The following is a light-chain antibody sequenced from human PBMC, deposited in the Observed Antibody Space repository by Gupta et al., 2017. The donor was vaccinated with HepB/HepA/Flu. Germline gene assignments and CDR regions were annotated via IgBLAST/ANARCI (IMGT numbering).Light chain of an antibody. CDR3: QQYNNTSAT. CDR1: QSISNW. CDR2: KAS. V-gene: IGKV1-5*03. Sequence: DIQMTQSPSTLSASVGDRVTITCRASQSISNWLAWYQQKPGKAPKLLIYKASSLESGVPSRFSGSGSVTEFTLTIISLQPDDFATYYCQQYNNTSATFGQGTKVEI. J-gene: IGKJ1*01.